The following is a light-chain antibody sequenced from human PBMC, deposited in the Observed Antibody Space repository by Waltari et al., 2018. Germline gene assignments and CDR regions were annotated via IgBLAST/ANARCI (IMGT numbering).Light chain of an antibody. CDR1: QAVSTW. V-gene: IGKV1-12*01. J-gene: IGKJ4*01. CDR3: QQTRTYPLT. Sequence: IQMTQSPSSLSASVGDTVTISCRASQAVSTWLAWYQQRPGKAPKVLIYLSSSLQTGVPSRFAGSGSGTEFTLTISSLQPEDAATYFCQQTRTYPLTFGGGTKVEIK. CDR2: LSS.